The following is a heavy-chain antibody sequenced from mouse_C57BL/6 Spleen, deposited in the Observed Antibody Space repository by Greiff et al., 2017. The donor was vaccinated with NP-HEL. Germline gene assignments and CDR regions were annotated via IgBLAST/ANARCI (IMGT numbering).Heavy chain of an antibody. V-gene: IGHV1-64*01. CDR1: GYTFTSYW. CDR3: ASVIYYDYYYAMDY. J-gene: IGHJ4*01. Sequence: QVQLQQPGAELVKPGASVRLSCKASGYTFTSYWMHWVKQRPGQGLEWIGMIHPNSGSTNYNEKFKSKATLTVDKSSSTAYMQLSSLTSEDSAVYYCASVIYYDYYYAMDYWGQGTSVTVSS. D-gene: IGHD2-4*01. CDR2: IHPNSGST.